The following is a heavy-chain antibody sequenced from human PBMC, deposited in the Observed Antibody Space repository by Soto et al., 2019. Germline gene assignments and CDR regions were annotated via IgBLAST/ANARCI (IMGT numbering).Heavy chain of an antibody. CDR1: GFSFKNAW. CDR2: IKNKNYGGTI. CDR3: TGLWFGEIYNY. D-gene: IGHD3-10*01. J-gene: IGHJ4*01. Sequence: EVELVESGGGLVKPGGSLPLSCAASGFSFKNAWMNWVRQAPGKGLEWIGRIKNKNYGGTIDYAAFVKCRFTISRDASENTLYLHMNDLKTEDSAVYFCTGLWFGEIYNYWGQGSLVTVSS. V-gene: IGHV3-15*07.